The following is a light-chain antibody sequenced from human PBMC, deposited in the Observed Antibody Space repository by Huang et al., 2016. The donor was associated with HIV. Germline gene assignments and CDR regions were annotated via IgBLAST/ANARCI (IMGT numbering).Light chain of an antibody. V-gene: IGKV3-15*01. CDR3: QQYDNWPPGRT. CDR2: DAS. Sequence: EIVMTQSPATLSVSPGEGATLYCRARQSVTSRLAWYQQKPGQAPSLLIYDASTRATGIPARFSGSGSETEFTLTISSLQSEDFAVYYCQQYDNWPPGRTFGQGTKVEIK. J-gene: IGKJ1*01. CDR1: QSVTSR.